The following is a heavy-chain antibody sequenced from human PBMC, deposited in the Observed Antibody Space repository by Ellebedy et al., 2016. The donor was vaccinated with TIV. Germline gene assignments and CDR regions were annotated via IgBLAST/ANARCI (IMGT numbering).Heavy chain of an antibody. CDR2: IYFSGTT. CDR1: GGPINAYY. Sequence: MPSETLSLTCTVSGGPINAYYSNWIRQSPGKGLEWIGLIYFSGTTNLNPSLKSRVSISVDTSKNQFSLRLSSVTAADTAVYYCARSPFGRWLAPFDHWGQGTLVTVSS. D-gene: IGHD5-24*01. V-gene: IGHV4-59*01. J-gene: IGHJ4*02. CDR3: ARSPFGRWLAPFDH.